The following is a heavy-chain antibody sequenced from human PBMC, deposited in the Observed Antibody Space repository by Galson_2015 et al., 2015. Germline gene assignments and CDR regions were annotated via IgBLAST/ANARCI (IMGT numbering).Heavy chain of an antibody. V-gene: IGHV1-69*13. CDR2: IVPRLGTT. Sequence: SVKVSCKASGGIFSNYAFSLVRQAPGQGLERMGGIVPRLGTTKYAQRFQGRVTITAVESASTVYMELSRLRSKDTAVYYCARDMIGYCTGTSCYSRYGGYHYNYGMDVWGQGTTVTVS. J-gene: IGHJ6*02. CDR3: ARDMIGYCTGTSCYSRYGGYHYNYGMDV. CDR1: GGIFSNYA. D-gene: IGHD2-8*02.